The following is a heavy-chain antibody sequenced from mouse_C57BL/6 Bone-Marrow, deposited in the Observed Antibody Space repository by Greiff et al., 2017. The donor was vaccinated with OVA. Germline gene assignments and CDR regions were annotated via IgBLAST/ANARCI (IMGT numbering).Heavy chain of an antibody. D-gene: IGHD2-2*01. CDR2: IDPSDSYT. Sequence: QVHVKQPGAELVRPGTSVKLSCKASGYTFTSYWLHWVKQRPGQGLEWIGVIDPSDSYTNYNQKFKGKATLTVDTSSSTAYMQLSSLTSEDSAVDYGATSYKGYDGVDYWGQGTTLTVSS. V-gene: IGHV1-59*01. J-gene: IGHJ2*01. CDR3: ATSYKGYDGVDY. CDR1: GYTFTSYW.